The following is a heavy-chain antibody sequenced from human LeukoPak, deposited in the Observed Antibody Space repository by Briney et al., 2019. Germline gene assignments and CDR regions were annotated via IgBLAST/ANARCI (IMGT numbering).Heavy chain of an antibody. D-gene: IGHD6-13*01. CDR3: AKDKSSNWYTLFDY. Sequence: LPGGSLRLSCAASGFTFDDYAMHWVRQPPGKGLEWVSGISWNSGSIGYADSVKGRFTISRDNAKNSLYLQMNSLRVEDMALYYCAKDKSSNWYTLFDYWGQGTLVTVSS. CDR2: ISWNSGSI. CDR1: GFTFDDYA. V-gene: IGHV3-9*03. J-gene: IGHJ4*02.